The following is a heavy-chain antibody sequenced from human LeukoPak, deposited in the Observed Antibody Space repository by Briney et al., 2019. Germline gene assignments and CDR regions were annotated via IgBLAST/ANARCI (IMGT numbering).Heavy chain of an antibody. Sequence: QAGGSLRLSCAASGFTFSSYWMSWVRQAPGKGLEWVANIKQDGSEKYYVDSVTGRFAISRDNAKNSLYLQMNSLRAEDTAIYYCARDEAFSRNWSPGGSAAAIWGQGTVVAVSS. J-gene: IGHJ3*02. CDR2: IKQDGSEK. V-gene: IGHV3-7*01. CDR3: ARDEAFSRNWSPGGSAAAI. D-gene: IGHD6-13*01. CDR1: GFTFSSYW.